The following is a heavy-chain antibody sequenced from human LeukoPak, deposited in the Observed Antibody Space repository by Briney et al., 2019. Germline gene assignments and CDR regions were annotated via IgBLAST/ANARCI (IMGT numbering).Heavy chain of an antibody. CDR3: ARHRGVGSTCYFDH. Sequence: NASETLSLTCTVSGDSISSNNYYWGWFRQPPGKALEWIGVIFYTGSTYYNPSLKSRLTMSVDTSENQFSLKLSSVTAADTAVYYCARHRGVGSTCYFDHWGQGTLGTVSS. D-gene: IGHD1-26*01. V-gene: IGHV4-39*07. CDR2: IFYTGST. J-gene: IGHJ4*02. CDR1: GDSISSNNYY.